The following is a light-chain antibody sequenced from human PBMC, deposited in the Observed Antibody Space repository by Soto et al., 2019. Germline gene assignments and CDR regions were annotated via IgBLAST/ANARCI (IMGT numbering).Light chain of an antibody. CDR2: ATS. V-gene: IGKV1-39*01. CDR3: QQSYKMPS. J-gene: IGKJ5*01. CDR1: RNVSIY. Sequence: GDRLTLTCRASRNVSIYLNWYQHKPGKGPTLLIHATSNLQIGVPSRFSGSGSGTEFTLTISSLEPEDFGTYYCQQSYKMPSFGQGTRLEIK.